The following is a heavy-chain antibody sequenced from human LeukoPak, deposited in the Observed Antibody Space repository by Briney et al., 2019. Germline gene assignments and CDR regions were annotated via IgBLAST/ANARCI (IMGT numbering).Heavy chain of an antibody. Sequence: PSETLSLTCTVSGGSISSFYWSWIRQPPGKGLEWIGYIYHSGSAKYNPSLKSRVTMSVDTSKNQFSLKLSSVTAADTAVYYCARQPVEMSTIAAIDYWGQGTLVTVSS. D-gene: IGHD5-24*01. CDR2: IYHSGSA. CDR3: ARQPVEMSTIAAIDY. CDR1: GGSISSFY. V-gene: IGHV4-59*01. J-gene: IGHJ4*02.